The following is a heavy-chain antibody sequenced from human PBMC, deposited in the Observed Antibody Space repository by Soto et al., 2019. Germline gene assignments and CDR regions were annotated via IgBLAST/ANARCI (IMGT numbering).Heavy chain of an antibody. CDR1: GFTVSSNY. V-gene: IGHV3-53*01. D-gene: IGHD3-22*01. CDR3: AREPYDSSGYPVGYFDY. J-gene: IGHJ4*02. Sequence: PGGSLRLSCVVSGFTVSSNYMSWVRQAPGKGLEWVSVIYSGGSTYYADSVKGRFTISRDHSNNTLFLQMNSLRADDTAVYYCAREPYDSSGYPVGYFDYWGPGTLVTVSS. CDR2: IYSGGST.